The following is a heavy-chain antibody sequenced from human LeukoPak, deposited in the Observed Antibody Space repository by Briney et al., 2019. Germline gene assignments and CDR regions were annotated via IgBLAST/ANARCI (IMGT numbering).Heavy chain of an antibody. V-gene: IGHV3-21*01. J-gene: IGHJ4*02. CDR1: GFTFSSYS. CDR2: ISSSSSYI. CDR3: ARAEIAAAGYDY. Sequence: GALRLSCAASGFTFSSYSMNWVRQAPGKGRGWVSSISSSSSYIYYADSVKGRFTISRDNAKNSLYLQMNSLRAEDTAVYYCARAEIAAAGYDYWGQGTLVTVSS. D-gene: IGHD6-13*01.